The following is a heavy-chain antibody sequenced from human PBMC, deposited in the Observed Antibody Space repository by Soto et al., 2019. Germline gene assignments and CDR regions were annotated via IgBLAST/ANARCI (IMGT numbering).Heavy chain of an antibody. Sequence: ASVKVSCKASGYTFTSYGISWVRQAPGQGLEWMGWISAYNGNTNYAQKLQGRVTMTTDTSTSTAYMELRSLRSDDTAVYYCASPVAGTFYYGMDVRGQGTTDTVSS. D-gene: IGHD6-19*01. CDR2: ISAYNGNT. CDR3: ASPVAGTFYYGMDV. J-gene: IGHJ6*02. V-gene: IGHV1-18*01. CDR1: GYTFTSYG.